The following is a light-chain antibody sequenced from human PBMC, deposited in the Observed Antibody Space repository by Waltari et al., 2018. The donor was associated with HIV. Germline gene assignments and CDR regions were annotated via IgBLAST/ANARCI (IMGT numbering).Light chain of an antibody. J-gene: IGKJ2*01. V-gene: IGKV3-11*01. Sequence: EIVLTQSPATLPLSPGERATLLCRASQSVSSYLAWYQQKPGQAPRLLIYDASNRATGIPARFSGSGSGTDFTLTISSLEPEDFAVYYCQQRSNWPQYTFGQGTKLEIK. CDR2: DAS. CDR1: QSVSSY. CDR3: QQRSNWPQYT.